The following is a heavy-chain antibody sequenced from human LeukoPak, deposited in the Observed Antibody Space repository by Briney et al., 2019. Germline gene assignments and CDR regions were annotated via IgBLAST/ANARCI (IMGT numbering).Heavy chain of an antibody. Sequence: GGSLRLSCAASGFILNDYGMHWVRQAPGKGLEWVADIWFDKNQHFADSVKGRFAISRDNSKNTVYLQINSVRAEDTAVYYCARDRHCVNGVCHSPPGMDVWGQGTTVTVSS. D-gene: IGHD2-8*01. CDR3: ARDRHCVNGVCHSPPGMDV. CDR1: GFILNDYG. V-gene: IGHV3-33*01. J-gene: IGHJ6*02. CDR2: IWFDKNQ.